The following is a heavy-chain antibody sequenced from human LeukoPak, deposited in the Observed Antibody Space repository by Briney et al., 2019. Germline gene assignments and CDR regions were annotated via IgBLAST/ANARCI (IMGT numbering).Heavy chain of an antibody. J-gene: IGHJ3*02. Sequence: SETLSLTCTVSGGSISSSYYYWGWIRQPPGKGLEWIGSIYNSGSTHYNPSLKSRVTISVDTSKNQFSLKLSSVTAADTAVYYCAREVVPDDIDAFDIWGQGTMVTVSS. D-gene: IGHD2-2*01. CDR3: AREVVPDDIDAFDI. V-gene: IGHV4-39*02. CDR2: IYNSGST. CDR1: GGSISSSYYY.